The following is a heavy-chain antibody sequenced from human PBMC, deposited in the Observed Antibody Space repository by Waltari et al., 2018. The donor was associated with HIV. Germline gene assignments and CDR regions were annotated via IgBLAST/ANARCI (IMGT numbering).Heavy chain of an antibody. Sequence: QVQLVQSGAEVKKPGASVKVSCKASGYTFTSYDINWVRQASGQGLEGMGWMNPNRGNTGYAQKFQGRVTMTRNTSRSTAYMELSSLRSEDRAVYYCARRYYYDSSGYYLHWGQGTLVTVSA. CDR1: GYTFTSYD. CDR2: MNPNRGNT. CDR3: ARRYYYDSSGYYLH. J-gene: IGHJ4*02. D-gene: IGHD3-22*01. V-gene: IGHV1-8*01.